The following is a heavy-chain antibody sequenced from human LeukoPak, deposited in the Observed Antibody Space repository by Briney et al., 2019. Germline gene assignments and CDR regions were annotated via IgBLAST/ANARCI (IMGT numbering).Heavy chain of an antibody. CDR1: GFTFSSYD. J-gene: IGHJ4*02. CDR3: ARGGVDYYGSGTYYLMYYFDY. Sequence: GGSLRLSCAASGFTFSSYDMSWVRQAPGKGLEWVSSVSGSDGSTYYADSVKGRFTISRDNSKNTLYLQMNSLRAEDTAVYFCARGGVDYYGSGTYYLMYYFDYWGQGALVTVSS. D-gene: IGHD3-10*01. CDR2: VSGSDGST. V-gene: IGHV3-23*01.